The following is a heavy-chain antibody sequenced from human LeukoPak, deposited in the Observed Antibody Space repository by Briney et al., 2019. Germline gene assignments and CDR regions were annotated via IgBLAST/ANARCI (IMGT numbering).Heavy chain of an antibody. V-gene: IGHV3-74*01. CDR2: INSDGINT. J-gene: IGHJ5*02. CDR3: ARDLGQYYDTSDNWFEP. CDR1: GFTFSSYG. Sequence: GGSLRLSCAASGFTFSSYGMHWVRQAPGKGLVWVSRINSDGINTSYADSVKGRFTISRDNAKNTLNLQMNSLRAEDTAVYYCARDLGQYYDTSDNWFEPWGQGTLVTVSS. D-gene: IGHD3-22*01.